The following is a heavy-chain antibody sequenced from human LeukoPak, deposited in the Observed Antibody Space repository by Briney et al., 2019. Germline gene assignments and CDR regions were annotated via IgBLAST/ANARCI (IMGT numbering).Heavy chain of an antibody. CDR2: ISWNSGSI. CDR1: GFTFSSYG. J-gene: IGHJ4*02. D-gene: IGHD4-17*01. V-gene: IGHV3-9*01. Sequence: GGSLRLSCAASGFTFSSYGMHWVRQAPGKGLEWVSGISWNSGSIGYADSVKGRFTISRDNAKNSLYLQMNSLRAEDTALYYCAKGSLRGHRRPFGYWGQGTLVTVSS. CDR3: AKGSLRGHRRPFGY.